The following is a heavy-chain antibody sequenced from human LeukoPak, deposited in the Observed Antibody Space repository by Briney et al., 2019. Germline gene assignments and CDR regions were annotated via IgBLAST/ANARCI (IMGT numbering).Heavy chain of an antibody. Sequence: GESLRLSCAASGFTFSGFWMSWVRQAPGKGLEWVSYISSSSSTIYYADSVKGRFTISRDNAKNSLYLQMNSLRDEDTAVYYCARDIVVVVAAPGYFDYWGQGTLVTVSS. CDR3: ARDIVVVVAAPGYFDY. CDR2: ISSSSSTI. D-gene: IGHD2-15*01. V-gene: IGHV3-48*02. CDR1: GFTFSGFW. J-gene: IGHJ4*02.